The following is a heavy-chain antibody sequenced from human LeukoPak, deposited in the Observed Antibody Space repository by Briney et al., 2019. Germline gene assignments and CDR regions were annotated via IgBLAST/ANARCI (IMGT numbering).Heavy chain of an antibody. J-gene: IGHJ6*03. CDR2: INPNSGGT. V-gene: IGHV1-2*02. CDR1: GYTFTGYY. CDR3: ARDPKGYYYYYMDV. Sequence: ASVKVSCKASGYTFTGYYMHWVRQAPGQGLEWMGWINPNSGGTNYAQKFQGRVTMTRDTSISTAYMELSRLRSDDTVVYYCARDPKGYYYYYMDVGAKGPRSPSP.